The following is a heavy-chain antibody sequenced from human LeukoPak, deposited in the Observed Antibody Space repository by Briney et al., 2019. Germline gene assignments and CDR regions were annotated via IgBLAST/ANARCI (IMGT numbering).Heavy chain of an antibody. D-gene: IGHD4-23*01. CDR2: INHRGST. CDR3: TRVGYGDNSEHFDY. CDR1: GDSMHTGDYY. V-gene: IGHV4-30-4*01. Sequence: SQTLSLTCTVSGDSMHTGDYYWSWNRQPPGKGLEWIGEINHRGSTNYNPSLKSRVTISVDTSKNQFSLTLTSVTAADTAVYYCTRVGYGDNSEHFDYWGQGTLVTVSS. J-gene: IGHJ4*02.